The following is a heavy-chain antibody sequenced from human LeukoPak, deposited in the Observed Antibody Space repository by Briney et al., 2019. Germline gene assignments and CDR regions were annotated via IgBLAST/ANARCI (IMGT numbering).Heavy chain of an antibody. CDR2: INPSGST. J-gene: IGHJ5*02. D-gene: IGHD3-10*01. Sequence: SETLSPARVVSGGALVGFYTSWIRQSPVRGLEWIGEINPSGSTIYNPSLKSRVNMSVDTTENSFSLKLSSVTAADTAIYFCPKKRITMILGAPFDPWAGKPAHAVSS. V-gene: IGHV4-34*01. CDR3: PKKRITMILGAPFDP. CDR1: GGALVGFY.